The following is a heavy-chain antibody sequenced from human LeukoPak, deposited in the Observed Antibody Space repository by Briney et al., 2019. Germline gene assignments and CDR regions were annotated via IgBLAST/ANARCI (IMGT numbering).Heavy chain of an antibody. Sequence: SETLSLTCAVYGGSFSGYYWSWIRQPPGKGLEWIGEINHSGSTNYNPSLKSRVTISVDTSKNQFSLKLSSVTAADTAVYYCAREGLLWFGELLGPRGYYYYGMDVWGQGTTVTVSS. D-gene: IGHD3-10*01. J-gene: IGHJ6*02. CDR1: GGSFSGYY. CDR2: INHSGST. V-gene: IGHV4-34*01. CDR3: AREGLLWFGELLGPRGYYYYGMDV.